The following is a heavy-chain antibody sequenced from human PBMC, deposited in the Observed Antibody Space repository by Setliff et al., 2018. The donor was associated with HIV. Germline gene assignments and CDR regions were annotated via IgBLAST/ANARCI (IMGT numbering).Heavy chain of an antibody. D-gene: IGHD2-21*01. CDR2: IKTQPSNYAT. CDR1: GFPFSGPA. J-gene: IGHJ5*02. CDR3: AASADGDCATTSFTNWFDP. V-gene: IGHV3-73*01. Sequence: GGSLRLSCAASGFPFSGPAIHWVRRASGKGLEWVGRIKTQPSNYATAYGASMEGIFTISRDYSKSTAYLQLSSLKVDYTAMYFCAASADGDCATTSFTNWFDPWVQGTLVTVSS.